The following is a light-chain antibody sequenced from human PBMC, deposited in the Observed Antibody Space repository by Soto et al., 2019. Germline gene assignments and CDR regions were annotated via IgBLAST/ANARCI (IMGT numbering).Light chain of an antibody. CDR1: SSDVGGYNY. CDR2: DVS. J-gene: IGLJ2*01. Sequence: QSALTQPASVSGSPGQSITISCTGTSSDVGGYNYVSWYQQHPGKAPKLMIYDVSNRPSGVSNRFSGSKSGNTASLTISGLQAEDEADYYCSSYTSSSHVVFGRGTQLTVL. CDR3: SSYTSSSHVV. V-gene: IGLV2-14*01.